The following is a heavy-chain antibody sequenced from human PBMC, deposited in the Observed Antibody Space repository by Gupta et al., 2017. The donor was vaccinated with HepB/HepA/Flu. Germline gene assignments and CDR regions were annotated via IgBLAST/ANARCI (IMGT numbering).Heavy chain of an antibody. V-gene: IGHV3-23*01. CDR2: ISASGDTT. CDR3: AKNNKCLFYLFDH. D-gene: IGHD5/OR15-5a*01. J-gene: IGHJ4*02. CDR1: GFTFSNNA. Sequence: EVQLLESGGGLVQPGGSLRLPCAASGFTFSNNAMSWVRQAPGKGLEWVSTISASGDTTFYADSVKGRFTISRDNSKNTVFLQVNSLTAKDTAMYYCAKNNKCLFYLFDHWGQGTLVTVSS.